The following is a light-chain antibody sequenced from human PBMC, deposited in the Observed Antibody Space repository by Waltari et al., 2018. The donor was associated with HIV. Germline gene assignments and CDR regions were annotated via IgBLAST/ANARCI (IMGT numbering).Light chain of an antibody. J-gene: IGLJ1*01. CDR1: ALSKRY. V-gene: IGLV3-25*03. CDR3: QVADSSGTYV. Sequence: SSDLPQPPSVSASPVQTARITCSGDALSKRYVSWYQQKPGQAPVMVIYRDNERPSGIPERFSGSSSETTGTLSISGVQAEDEADYYCQVADSSGTYVFGTGTKVTVL. CDR2: RDN.